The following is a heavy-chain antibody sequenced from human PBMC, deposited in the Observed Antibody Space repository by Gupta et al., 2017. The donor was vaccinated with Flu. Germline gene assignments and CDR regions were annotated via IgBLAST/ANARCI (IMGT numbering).Heavy chain of an antibody. Sequence: EVQLVESGGGLVQPGGSLRLSCASYGLTFRSYWMDWARQTPGKGLKWVANIAADGSVKNYADSVKDRFTISRNDAKNSLYLQMNSLRAEDTAVYYCVRNRGWQQFDYWGQGALVTVSS. D-gene: IGHD5-24*01. CDR3: VRNRGWQQFDY. V-gene: IGHV3-7*01. J-gene: IGHJ4*02. CDR2: IAADGSVK. CDR1: GLTFRSYW.